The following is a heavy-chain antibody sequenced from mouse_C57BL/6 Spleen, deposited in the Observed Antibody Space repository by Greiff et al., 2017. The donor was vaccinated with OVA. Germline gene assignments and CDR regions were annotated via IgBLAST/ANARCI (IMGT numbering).Heavy chain of an antibody. V-gene: IGHV6-3*01. Sequence: EVKLQESGGGLVQPGGSMKLSCVASGFTFSNYWMNRVRQSPEKGLEWVAQIRLKSDNYATHYAESVKGRFTISRDDSKSSVYLQMNNLRAEDTGIYYCTDDYDGCWGQGTTLTVSS. D-gene: IGHD2-4*01. CDR3: TDDYDGC. CDR2: IRLKSDNYAT. CDR1: GFTFSNYW. J-gene: IGHJ2*01.